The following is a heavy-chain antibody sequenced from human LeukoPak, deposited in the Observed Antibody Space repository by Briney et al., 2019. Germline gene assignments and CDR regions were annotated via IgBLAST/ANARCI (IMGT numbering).Heavy chain of an antibody. CDR3: TKAGSFYPRNFDY. V-gene: IGHV3-23*01. J-gene: IGHJ4*02. CDR1: EFTFSNYA. CDR2: ISGSGSKT. D-gene: IGHD2/OR15-2a*01. Sequence: PGGSLRLSCAASEFTFSNYAMNWVRQAPGKGLEWVSAISGSGSKTYYADAVKGRFTISRDNSKNTLSLQMDGLRDDDTAVYYCTKAGSFYPRNFDYWGQGTLVTVSS.